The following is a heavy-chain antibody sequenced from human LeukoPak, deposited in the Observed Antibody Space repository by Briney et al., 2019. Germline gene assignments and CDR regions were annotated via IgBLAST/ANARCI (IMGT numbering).Heavy chain of an antibody. V-gene: IGHV4-31*03. J-gene: IGHJ4*02. CDR1: GGSISSGGYY. D-gene: IGHD3-22*01. CDR2: IYYSGST. CDR3: ARAVHSSGYYPMYYFDY. Sequence: SQTLSLTCTVSGGSISSGGYYWSWIRQHPGKGLEWIGYIYYSGSTYYNPSLKSRVTISVDTSKNQFSLKLSSVTAADTAVYYYARAVHSSGYYPMYYFDYWGQGTLVTVSS.